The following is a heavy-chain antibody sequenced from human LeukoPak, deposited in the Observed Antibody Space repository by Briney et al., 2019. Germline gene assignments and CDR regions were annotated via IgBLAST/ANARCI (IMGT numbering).Heavy chain of an antibody. D-gene: IGHD3-9*01. Sequence: PGGSLRLSCEASGFSFDDYAMHWVRQAPGKGLEWVAGISRNSYNIAYGDSVKGRFTTSRDNAKKSLSLQMNSLGTEDTAFYYCAKSRDDGTGYYYDYWGQGVLVTVAS. J-gene: IGHJ4*02. V-gene: IGHV3-9*01. CDR1: GFSFDDYA. CDR2: ISRNSYNI. CDR3: AKSRDDGTGYYYDY.